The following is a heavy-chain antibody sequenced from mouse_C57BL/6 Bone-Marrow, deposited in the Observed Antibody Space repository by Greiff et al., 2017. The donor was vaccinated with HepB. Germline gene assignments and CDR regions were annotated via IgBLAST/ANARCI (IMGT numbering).Heavy chain of an antibody. J-gene: IGHJ3*01. Sequence: EVQGVESGGGLVKPGGSLKLSCAASGFTFSSYTMSWVRQTPEKRLEWVATISGGGGNTYYPDSVKGRFTISRDNAKNTLYLQMSSLRSEDTALYYCARPYYSNPFAYWGQGTLVTVSA. CDR3: ARPYYSNPFAY. D-gene: IGHD2-5*01. V-gene: IGHV5-9*01. CDR1: GFTFSSYT. CDR2: ISGGGGNT.